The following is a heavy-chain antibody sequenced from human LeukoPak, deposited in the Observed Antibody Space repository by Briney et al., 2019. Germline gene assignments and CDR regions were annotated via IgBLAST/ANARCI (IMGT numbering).Heavy chain of an antibody. CDR3: AKAVWYCSGGSCYSPLDY. CDR2: IKEDGSEK. V-gene: IGHV3-7*03. J-gene: IGHJ4*02. D-gene: IGHD2-15*01. Sequence: PGGSLRLSCAASGFTFSNYWMTWVRQAPGTGLEWVANIKEDGSEKYYVDSVKGRFTISRDNSENTLFLQMNSLRAEDTAVYYCAKAVWYCSGGSCYSPLDYWGQGTLVTVSS. CDR1: GFTFSNYW.